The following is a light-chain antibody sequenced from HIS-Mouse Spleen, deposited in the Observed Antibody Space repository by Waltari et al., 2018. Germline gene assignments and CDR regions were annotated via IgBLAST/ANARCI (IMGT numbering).Light chain of an antibody. CDR3: QSADSSGTYSVV. CDR2: KDS. Sequence: SYELTQPPSVSVSPGQTARITCSGDALPKQYAYWYQQKPGQAPVLVIYKDSERPSGMPERFSGSSSGTTVTLTISGVQAEDEADYYCQSADSSGTYSVVFGGGTELTVL. V-gene: IGLV3-25*03. J-gene: IGLJ2*01. CDR1: ALPKQY.